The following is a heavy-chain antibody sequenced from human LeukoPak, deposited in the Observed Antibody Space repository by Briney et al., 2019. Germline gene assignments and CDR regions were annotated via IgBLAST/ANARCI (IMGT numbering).Heavy chain of an antibody. CDR1: GYTFASYG. Sequence: ASEKVSCKASGYTFASYGISWVRQAPGQGLEWMGWISAYNGNTNYAQKLQGRVTMTTDTSTSTAYMELRSLRSDDTAVYYCARDDWYYYDSSGSAFDYWGQGTLVTVSS. CDR3: ARDDWYYYDSSGSAFDY. V-gene: IGHV1-18*01. CDR2: ISAYNGNT. D-gene: IGHD3-22*01. J-gene: IGHJ4*02.